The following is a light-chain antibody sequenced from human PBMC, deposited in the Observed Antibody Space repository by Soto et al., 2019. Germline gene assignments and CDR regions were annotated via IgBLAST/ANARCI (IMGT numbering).Light chain of an antibody. CDR2: GAS. Sequence: EVVMTQTPATLSVSPGERATLSCRASQSVSTNLAWYQQIPGQAPRLLIYGASTRATGIPARFSGSGSGTEFTLTISSLQSEDCAIYYCQHYNNWPPWTFGQGTKL. CDR1: QSVSTN. CDR3: QHYNNWPPWT. V-gene: IGKV3-15*01. J-gene: IGKJ1*01.